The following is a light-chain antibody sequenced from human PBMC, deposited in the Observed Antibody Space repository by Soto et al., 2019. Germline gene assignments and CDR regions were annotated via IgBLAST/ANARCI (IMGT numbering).Light chain of an antibody. J-gene: IGKJ4*01. V-gene: IGKV1-33*01. Sequence: DIQMTRSPSSLSESVGDRVTITCQASQDISNYLNWYQQKPGKAPKLLIYDASNLETGVPSRFSGSGSGTDFTFTISSLQPEDIATYYCQQYDNLPRFGGGTKV. CDR3: QQYDNLPR. CDR1: QDISNY. CDR2: DAS.